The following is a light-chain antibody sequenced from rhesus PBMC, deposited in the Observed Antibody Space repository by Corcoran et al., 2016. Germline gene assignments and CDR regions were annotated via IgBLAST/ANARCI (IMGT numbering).Light chain of an antibody. Sequence: DIQMTQSPSSLSASVGDRVTITCRASQGISNWLAWYQQKPGKAPKLLIYRASNLETGVPSRFSGSGFGTDFTLTISSLQPEAIATYYCQQHDNSPYSFGQGTKVEIK. V-gene: IGKV1-69*01. J-gene: IGKJ2*01. CDR2: RAS. CDR1: QGISNW. CDR3: QQHDNSPYS.